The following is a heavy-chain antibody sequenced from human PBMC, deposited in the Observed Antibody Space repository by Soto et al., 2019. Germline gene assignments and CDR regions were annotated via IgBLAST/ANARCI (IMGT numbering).Heavy chain of an antibody. CDR2: ISYDGSNK. Sequence: QVQLVESGGGVVQPGRSLRLSCAASGFTFSSYGMHWVRQAPGKGLEWVAVISYDGSNKYYAESVKGRFTISRDNSKNTLYLQMNSLRAEDTAVYYCAKDHFDWLFGYWGQGTLVTVSS. J-gene: IGHJ4*02. CDR3: AKDHFDWLFGY. V-gene: IGHV3-30*18. D-gene: IGHD3-9*01. CDR1: GFTFSSYG.